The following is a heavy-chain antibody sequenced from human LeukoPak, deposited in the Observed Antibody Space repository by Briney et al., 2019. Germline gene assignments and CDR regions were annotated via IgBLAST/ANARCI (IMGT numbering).Heavy chain of an antibody. CDR3: ARGRGADYFDY. CDR1: GFTVSSNS. CDR2: IYSDNT. J-gene: IGHJ4*02. Sequence: GGSLRLSCTVSGFTVSSNSMSWVRQAPGKGLEWVSFIYSDNTHYSDSVKGRFTISRDNSNNTVYLQMNSLRADDTAVYYCARGRGADYFDYWGQGTLVTVSS. V-gene: IGHV3-66*03.